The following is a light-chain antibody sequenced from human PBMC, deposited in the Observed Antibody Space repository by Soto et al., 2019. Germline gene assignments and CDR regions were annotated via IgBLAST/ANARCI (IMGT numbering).Light chain of an antibody. Sequence: EIVLTQSPGTLSLSPGEGATLSCRTSQSVNSGFLAWYQKKPGQAPRLLLYGISSRAIGIPDRFSGSGSGTDFTLTINRLEPDDFAVYYCRHYGDSVRTFGQGTKV. CDR2: GIS. CDR3: RHYGDSVRT. V-gene: IGKV3-20*01. CDR1: QSVNSGF. J-gene: IGKJ1*01.